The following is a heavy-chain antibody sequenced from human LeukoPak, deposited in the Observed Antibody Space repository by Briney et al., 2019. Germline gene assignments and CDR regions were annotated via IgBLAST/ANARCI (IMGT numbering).Heavy chain of an antibody. V-gene: IGHV4-59*01. Sequence: SETLSLTCTVSGGSISSYYWSWIRQPPGKGLEWIGYIYYSGSTSYNPSLKSRVTISVDTSKNQFSLKLSSVTAADTAVYYCARAPGYYDSSGYYPDASDIWGQGTMVTVSS. CDR2: IYYSGST. J-gene: IGHJ3*02. CDR1: GGSISSYY. D-gene: IGHD3-22*01. CDR3: ARAPGYYDSSGYYPDASDI.